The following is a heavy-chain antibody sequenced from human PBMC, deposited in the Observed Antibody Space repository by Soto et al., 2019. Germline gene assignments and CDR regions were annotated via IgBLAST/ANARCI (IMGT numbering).Heavy chain of an antibody. Sequence: RLSCAASGFTVSSNYMSWVRQAPGKGLEWVSVIYSGGSTYYADSVKGRFTISRDNSKNTLYLQMNSLRAEDTAMYYCARDDSSGWYYFDYWGQGTLVTVSS. CDR3: ARDDSSGWYYFDY. CDR1: GFTVSSNY. D-gene: IGHD6-19*01. CDR2: IYSGGST. V-gene: IGHV3-53*01. J-gene: IGHJ4*02.